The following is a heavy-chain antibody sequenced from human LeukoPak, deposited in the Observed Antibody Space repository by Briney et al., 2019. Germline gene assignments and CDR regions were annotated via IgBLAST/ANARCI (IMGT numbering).Heavy chain of an antibody. CDR2: ISGSGGST. Sequence: GGSLRLSCAASGFTFSSYAMSWVRQAPGKGLEWVSAISGSGGSTYYADSVKGRFTISRDDSKNTLYLQMNSLRAEDTAVYYCAKGFNSGSYYYFDYWGQGTLVTVSS. J-gene: IGHJ4*02. CDR1: GFTFSSYA. D-gene: IGHD1-26*01. CDR3: AKGFNSGSYYYFDY. V-gene: IGHV3-23*01.